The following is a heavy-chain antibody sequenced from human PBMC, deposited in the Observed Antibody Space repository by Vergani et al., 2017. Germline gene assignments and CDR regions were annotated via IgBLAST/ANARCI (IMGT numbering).Heavy chain of an antibody. CDR2: ISSSSSTI. CDR1: GFTFSSYS. Sequence: EVQLVESGGGLVQPGGSLRLSCAASGFTFSSYSMNWVRQAPGKGLEWVSYISSSSSTIYYADSVKGRFTISRDNAKNSLYLQMNSLRAEDTAVYYCARAPVVSAYYYLDYWGQGTLVTVSS. J-gene: IGHJ4*02. V-gene: IGHV3-48*04. D-gene: IGHD3-22*01. CDR3: ARAPVVSAYYYLDY.